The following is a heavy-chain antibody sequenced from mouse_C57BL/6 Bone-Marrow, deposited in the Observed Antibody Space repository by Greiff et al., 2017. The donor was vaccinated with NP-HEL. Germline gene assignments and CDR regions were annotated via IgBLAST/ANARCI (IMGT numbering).Heavy chain of an antibody. CDR3: ARSIYYDYADDPFYAMDY. CDR1: GFTFTDYY. CDR2: IRNKANGYTT. Sequence: DVMLVESGGGLVQPGGSLSLSCAASGFTFTDYYMSWVRQPPGKAPEWLGFIRNKANGYTTEYSASVKGRFTISRDNSQSILYLQMNALRAEDSATYYCARSIYYDYADDPFYAMDYWGQGTSVTVSS. V-gene: IGHV7-3*01. D-gene: IGHD2-4*01. J-gene: IGHJ4*01.